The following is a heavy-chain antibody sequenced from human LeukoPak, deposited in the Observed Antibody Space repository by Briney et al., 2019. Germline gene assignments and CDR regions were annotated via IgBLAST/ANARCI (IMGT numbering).Heavy chain of an antibody. CDR2: INHSGST. J-gene: IGHJ6*03. Sequence: SETLSLTCAVYGGSFSGYYWSWIRQPPGKGLEWIGEINHSGSTNYNPSLKSRVTISVDTSKNQFSLKLTSVTAADTAVYYCARGHSGALGYYYMDVWGKGTTVTVSS. V-gene: IGHV4-34*01. CDR3: ARGHSGALGYYYMDV. D-gene: IGHD1-26*01. CDR1: GGSFSGYY.